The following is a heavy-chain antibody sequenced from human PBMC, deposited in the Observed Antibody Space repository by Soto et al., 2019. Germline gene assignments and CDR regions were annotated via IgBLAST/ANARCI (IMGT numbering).Heavy chain of an antibody. Sequence: GGSLRLSCAASGFTFSSYAMSWVRQAPGKGLEWVSAISGSGGSTYYADSVKGRFTISRDNSKNTLYLQMNSLRAGDTAVYYCAKDLGITGSSGYYYRAEYFQHWGQGTLVTVSS. CDR3: AKDLGITGSSGYYYRAEYFQH. CDR2: ISGSGGST. J-gene: IGHJ1*01. D-gene: IGHD3-22*01. V-gene: IGHV3-23*01. CDR1: GFTFSSYA.